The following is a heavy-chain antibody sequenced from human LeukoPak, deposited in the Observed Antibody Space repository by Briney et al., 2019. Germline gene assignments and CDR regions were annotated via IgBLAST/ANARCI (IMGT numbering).Heavy chain of an antibody. Sequence: ASVKVSCKASGETFTIYYMHCVRQAPGQGLEWMGIINPSGGSTSYAQKFQGRVTMTRDTSTSTVYMQLSSLRSEDTAVYYCARGPRAVTKHGDYWGQGTLVTVSS. CDR2: INPSGGST. CDR3: ARGPRAVTKHGDY. V-gene: IGHV1-46*01. J-gene: IGHJ4*02. CDR1: GETFTIYY. D-gene: IGHD4-17*01.